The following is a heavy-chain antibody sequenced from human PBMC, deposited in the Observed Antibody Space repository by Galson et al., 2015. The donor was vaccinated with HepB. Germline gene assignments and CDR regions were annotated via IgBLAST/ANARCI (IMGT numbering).Heavy chain of an antibody. D-gene: IGHD5-18*01. V-gene: IGHV3-23*01. J-gene: IGHJ5*01. CDR2: ISGNGDST. CDR1: GFGFDTHA. Sequence: SLRLSCAASGFGFDTHAMSWVRQAPGKGLEWISGISGNGDSTFYGDSVKGRFTVSRDNSNNMLYLQMNSLRAEDAGLYFCAKGYGLFDSWGQGTLVTVSS. CDR3: AKGYGLFDS.